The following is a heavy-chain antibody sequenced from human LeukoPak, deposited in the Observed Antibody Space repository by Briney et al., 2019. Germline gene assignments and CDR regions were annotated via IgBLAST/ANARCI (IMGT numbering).Heavy chain of an antibody. V-gene: IGHV4-4*07. Sequence: SETLSLTCTVSGGSISSYYWSWIRQPAGKGLEWIGRIYTSGSTNYNPSLKSRVTMSVDTSKNQFSLKLSSVTAADTAVYYCARGYDSSGYYYTPYYYYYMDVWGKGTTVTIPS. D-gene: IGHD3-22*01. CDR3: ARGYDSSGYYYTPYYYYYMDV. CDR1: GGSISSYY. J-gene: IGHJ6*03. CDR2: IYTSGST.